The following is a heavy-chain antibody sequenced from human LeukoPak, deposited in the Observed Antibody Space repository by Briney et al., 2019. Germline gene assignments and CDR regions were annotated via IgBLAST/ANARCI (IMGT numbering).Heavy chain of an antibody. CDR3: ARGPAGTNYYFYGMDV. Sequence: GASVTVSCKTSGYTFTNYYMHWVRQAPGQGLEWMGIINPSSGTTSFAQKFQGRVTMTRDTSTSTLYMQLSSLRSEDTAVYYCARGPAGTNYYFYGMDVWGQGTTVTVSS. D-gene: IGHD6-13*01. CDR2: INPSSGTT. CDR1: GYTFTNYY. J-gene: IGHJ6*02. V-gene: IGHV1-46*01.